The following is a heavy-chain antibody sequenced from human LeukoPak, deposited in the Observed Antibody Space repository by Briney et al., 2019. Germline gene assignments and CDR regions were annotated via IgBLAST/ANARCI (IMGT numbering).Heavy chain of an antibody. V-gene: IGHV4-34*01. Sequence: SETLSLTCAVYGGSFSGYYWSWIRQPPGKGLEWIGEINHSGSTNYNPSLKSRVTISVDTSKNQFSLKLSSVTAADTAVYYCARVYYDFWSGYYYGIDVWGQGTTVTVSS. D-gene: IGHD3-3*01. J-gene: IGHJ6*02. CDR2: INHSGST. CDR3: ARVYYDFWSGYYYGIDV. CDR1: GGSFSGYY.